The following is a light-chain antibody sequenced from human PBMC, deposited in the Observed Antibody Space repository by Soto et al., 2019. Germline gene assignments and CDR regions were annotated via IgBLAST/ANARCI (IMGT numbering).Light chain of an antibody. V-gene: IGLV3-21*04. CDR1: NVGSES. J-gene: IGLJ3*02. Sequence: SSELTQPPSVSVAPGKTARITCGGNNVGSESVHWYQQKPGQAPILVMCYDSDRPSGIPDRFSGSNSGNTATLTISRVEVGDEADYYCQVWDGTTEQQVYGGGTELTVL. CDR2: YDS. CDR3: QVWDGTTEQQV.